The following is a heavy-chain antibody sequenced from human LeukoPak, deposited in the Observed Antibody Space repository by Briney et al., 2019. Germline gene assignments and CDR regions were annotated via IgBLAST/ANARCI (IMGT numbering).Heavy chain of an antibody. CDR3: ARDAVRGGDCDF. D-gene: IGHD2-21*02. CDR1: GFTFSDYY. CDR2: ISSSGSTI. Sequence: GGSLRLSCAASGFTFSDYYMSWIRQAPGKGLEWVSYISSSGSTIYYADSVKGRFTISRDNAKNSLYLQMNSLRADDTAVYFCARDAVRGGDCDFWGQGTLVTVSS. V-gene: IGHV3-11*04. J-gene: IGHJ4*02.